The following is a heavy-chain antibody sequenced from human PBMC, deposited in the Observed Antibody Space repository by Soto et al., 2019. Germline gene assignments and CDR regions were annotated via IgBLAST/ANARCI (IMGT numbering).Heavy chain of an antibody. V-gene: IGHV1-3*05. CDR2: INAGNGNT. CDR1: GDTFTGYA. D-gene: IGHD6-19*01. CDR3: ARAVAVPADFDY. J-gene: IGHJ4*02. Sequence: VQLVQSGAEEKKPGASVKVSCKASGDTFTGYAMHWVRQAPGQRLEWMGWINAGNGNTKYSQKFQGRVTITRDTSASTAYMELSSLRSEDTAVYYCARAVAVPADFDYWGQGTLVIVSS.